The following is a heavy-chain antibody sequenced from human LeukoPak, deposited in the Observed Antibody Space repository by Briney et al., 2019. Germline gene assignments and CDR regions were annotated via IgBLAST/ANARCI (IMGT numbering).Heavy chain of an antibody. Sequence: GGSLRLSCAASGFTFSSYWMSWVRQAPGKGLEWVANIKQDGSEKYYVDSVKGRFTISRDNAKNSLYLQMNSLRAEDTAVYYCARAVAGTKWYYYYYMDVWGKGTTVTVSS. V-gene: IGHV3-7*01. D-gene: IGHD6-19*01. CDR1: GFTFSSYW. J-gene: IGHJ6*03. CDR2: IKQDGSEK. CDR3: ARAVAGTKWYYYYYMDV.